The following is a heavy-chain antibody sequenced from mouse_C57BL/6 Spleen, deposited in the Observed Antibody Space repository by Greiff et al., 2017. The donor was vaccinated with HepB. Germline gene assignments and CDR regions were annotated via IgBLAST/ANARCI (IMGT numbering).Heavy chain of an antibody. CDR1: GYTFTDYE. CDR3: TRLGDYDVNFDY. D-gene: IGHD2-4*01. Sequence: QVQLQQSGAELVRPGASVTLSCKASGYTFTDYEMHWVKQTPVHGLEWIGAIDPETGGTAYNQKFKGKAILTADKSSSTAYMELRSLTSEDSAVYYCTRLGDYDVNFDYWGQGTTLTVSS. V-gene: IGHV1-15*01. CDR2: IDPETGGT. J-gene: IGHJ2*01.